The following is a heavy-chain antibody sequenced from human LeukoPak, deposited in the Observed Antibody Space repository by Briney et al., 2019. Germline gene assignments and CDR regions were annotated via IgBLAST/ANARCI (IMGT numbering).Heavy chain of an antibody. Sequence: APVKVSCKASGGTFSSYAISWVRQAPGQGLEWMGGIIPIFGTANSAQKFQGRVTITADESTSTAYMELSSLRSEDTAVYYCARGEVVTYFDYWGQGTLVTVSS. J-gene: IGHJ4*02. V-gene: IGHV1-69*13. CDR1: GGTFSSYA. CDR2: IIPIFGTA. D-gene: IGHD4-23*01. CDR3: ARGEVVTYFDY.